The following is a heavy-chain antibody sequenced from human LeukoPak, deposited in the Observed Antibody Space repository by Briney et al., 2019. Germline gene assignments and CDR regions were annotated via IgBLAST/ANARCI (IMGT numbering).Heavy chain of an antibody. V-gene: IGHV3-11*04. CDR2: ISSSGDTK. Sequence: NPGGSLRLSCAASGFTFSDYYMSWIRQAPGKGLEWVSYISSSGDTKYYADSVKGRFTISRDNANTSVYLQMNSLRAEDTAVYYCAREDCTTGVCSRDYWGQGTLVTVSS. J-gene: IGHJ4*02. D-gene: IGHD2-8*01. CDR1: GFTFSDYY. CDR3: AREDCTTGVCSRDY.